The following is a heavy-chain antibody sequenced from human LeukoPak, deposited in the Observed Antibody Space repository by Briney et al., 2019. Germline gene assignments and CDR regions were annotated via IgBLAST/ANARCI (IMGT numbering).Heavy chain of an antibody. J-gene: IGHJ4*02. Sequence: PSETLSLTCTVSGYSISSGYYGGWIRQPPGKGLEGIGSIYHSGSTYYNPSLKSRVTISVDTSKNQFSLKLSSVTAAETAVYSCPRDSTRGDPLDYWGQGTLVTVSS. V-gene: IGHV4-38-2*02. CDR2: IYHSGST. CDR3: PRDSTRGDPLDY. D-gene: IGHD5/OR15-5a*01. CDR1: GYSISSGYY.